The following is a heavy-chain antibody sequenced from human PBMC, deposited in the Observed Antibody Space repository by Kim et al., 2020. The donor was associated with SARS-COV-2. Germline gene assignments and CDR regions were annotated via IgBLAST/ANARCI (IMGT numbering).Heavy chain of an antibody. CDR1: GDTSSTSG. J-gene: IGHJ4*02. D-gene: IGHD3-16*01. V-gene: IGHV1-18*01. Sequence: ASVKVSCKTSGDTSSTSGFSWVRQAPGQGLEWMGWINTKKGDTNYVQKFQGRVTMTTDSSTTAAYMELRSLKSDDTAVYYCVRGTWGDVNDYWGQGTLVTVSS. CDR2: INTKKGDT. CDR3: VRGTWGDVNDY.